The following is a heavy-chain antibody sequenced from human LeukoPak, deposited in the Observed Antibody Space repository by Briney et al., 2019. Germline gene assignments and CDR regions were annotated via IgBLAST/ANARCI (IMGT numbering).Heavy chain of an antibody. D-gene: IGHD3-3*01. CDR3: ARSTYYDFWSGYPDAFDI. Sequence: ASVKVSCKASGYTFTSYGISWVRQAPGQGLEWMGWISAYNGNTNYAQKLQGRVTMTTDTSTSTAYMELSSLRSEDTAVYYCARSTYYDFWSGYPDAFDIWGQGTMVTVSS. CDR1: GYTFTSYG. CDR2: ISAYNGNT. V-gene: IGHV1-18*01. J-gene: IGHJ3*02.